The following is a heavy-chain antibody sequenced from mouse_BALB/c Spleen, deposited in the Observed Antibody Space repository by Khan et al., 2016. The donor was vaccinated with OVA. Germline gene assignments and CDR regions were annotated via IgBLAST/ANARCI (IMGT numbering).Heavy chain of an antibody. J-gene: IGHJ2*01. CDR3: ARINA. Sequence: VQLKGSGAELVKPGASVKLSYTASGFNIKDTYMHWVQQRPEQGLEWIGRIDPANGNTKYAPKFQGKFTITADTSSNTAYLQLSSLTSEDTAVYYGARINAWGQGTTLTVSS. V-gene: IGHV14-3*02. CDR2: IDPANGNT. CDR1: GFNIKDTY.